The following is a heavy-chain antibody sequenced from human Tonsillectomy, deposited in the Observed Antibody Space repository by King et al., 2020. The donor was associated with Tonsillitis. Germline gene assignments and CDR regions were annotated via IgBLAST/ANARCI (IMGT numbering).Heavy chain of an antibody. CDR2: NNPNSGGP. V-gene: IGHV1-2*06. CDR1: GYTFIGYD. D-gene: IGHD6-13*01. J-gene: IGHJ6*04. CDR3: ARVLIAAAGLYYYGMDV. Sequence: QLVQSGAEVKKPGASVKVSCKASGYTFIGYDIHWVRQAPGQGLEWMGRNNPNSGGPKYAQQFQGRVTMTRDTSISTAYMELSRLKSDDTAVYYCARVLIAAAGLYYYGMDVWGKGTTVTVSS.